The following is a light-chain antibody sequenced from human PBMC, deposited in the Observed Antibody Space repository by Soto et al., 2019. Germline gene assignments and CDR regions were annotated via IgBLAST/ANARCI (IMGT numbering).Light chain of an antibody. CDR2: GND. V-gene: IGLV1-40*01. Sequence: QSVLTQTPSVSGAPGQRVTISCTGSSSNIGAGYDVHWYQQLPGTAPKLLIYGNDNRPSGVPDRFSGSKSGTSASLAITGLQAEDEADYFCQSHDSSLSGSVFGGGTQLTVL. J-gene: IGLJ7*01. CDR1: SSNIGAGYD. CDR3: QSHDSSLSGSV.